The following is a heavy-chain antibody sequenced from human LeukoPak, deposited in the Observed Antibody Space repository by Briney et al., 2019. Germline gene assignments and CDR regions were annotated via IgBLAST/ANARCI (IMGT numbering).Heavy chain of an antibody. CDR2: INQDGSDK. Sequence: GGSLRLSCAASGYNFTTHWMSWVRQAPGQGLEWMAYINQDGSDKYYADYVQGRFTISRDKSTNLLYMQLRSLRDDDTAVYYRNAEFHYWGQGTLVTVSS. V-gene: IGHV3-7*01. CDR1: GYNFTTHW. CDR3: NAEFHY. J-gene: IGHJ4*02.